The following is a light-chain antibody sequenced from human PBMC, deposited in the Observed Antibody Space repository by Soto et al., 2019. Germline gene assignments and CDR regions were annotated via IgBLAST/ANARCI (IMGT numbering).Light chain of an antibody. CDR3: QQGGT. CDR1: QSVRSY. Sequence: DIVLTQSPATLSLSPGERATLSCRASQSVRSYLGWYQQRPGQAPRLLIYDASNRATGIPDRFSGSGSGTDFTLSISSLEPEDFAVYYCQQGGTFGQGTRLEIK. J-gene: IGKJ5*01. CDR2: DAS. V-gene: IGKV3-11*01.